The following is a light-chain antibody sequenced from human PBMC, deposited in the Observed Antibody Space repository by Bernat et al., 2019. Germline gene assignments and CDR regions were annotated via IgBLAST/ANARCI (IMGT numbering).Light chain of an antibody. CDR2: KAS. CDR1: QSISSW. J-gene: IGKJ4*01. V-gene: IGKV1-5*03. Sequence: DIQMTQSPSTLSASVGDRVTITCRVSQSISSWLAWYQQKPGKAPKLLIYKASSLESGVPSRFSGSGSGTEFTLTISSLQPDDFATYYCQQYNSYTRLTFGGGTKVEIK. CDR3: QQYNSYTRLT.